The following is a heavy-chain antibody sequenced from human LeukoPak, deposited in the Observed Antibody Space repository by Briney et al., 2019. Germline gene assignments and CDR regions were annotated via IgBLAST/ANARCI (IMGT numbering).Heavy chain of an antibody. CDR2: MSSSTRTI. CDR1: GFTFSSYS. J-gene: IGHJ5*02. Sequence: SGGSLRLSGAASGFTFSSYSMSWVRQAPGKGLEWVSYMSSSTRTIYYADSVKGRFTISRDNSKKTLELQMNSLRSGDTAVYYCARGDPGSLDPWGQGTLVTVSS. CDR3: ARGDPGSLDP. V-gene: IGHV3-48*01. D-gene: IGHD2-21*02.